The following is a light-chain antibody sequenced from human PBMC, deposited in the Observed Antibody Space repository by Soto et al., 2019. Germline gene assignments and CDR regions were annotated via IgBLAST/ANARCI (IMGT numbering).Light chain of an antibody. V-gene: IGKV3D-15*01. CDR3: QQYYHWRLS. J-gene: IGKJ4*01. CDR1: QNVASN. CDR2: ASS. Sequence: VMPQSPANLSVSPGEGVTLFCRASQNVASNIAWYQLKPAQPPRLLIYASSTRATGIPATFSGSGSWTQFSLTISSLQSEDSAVYYCQQYYHWRLSLGGGPKV.